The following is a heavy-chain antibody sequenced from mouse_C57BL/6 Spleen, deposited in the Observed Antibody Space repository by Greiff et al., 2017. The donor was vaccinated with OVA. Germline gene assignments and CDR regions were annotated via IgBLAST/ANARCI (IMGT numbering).Heavy chain of an antibody. D-gene: IGHD2-1*01. J-gene: IGHJ2*01. Sequence: EVMLVESGGGLVKPGGSLKLSCAASGFTFSSYAMSWVRQTPEKRLEWVATISDGGSYTYYPDNVKGRFTISRDNAKNNLYLQMSHLKSEDTAMYYCARDGNFLDYWGQGTTLTVSS. V-gene: IGHV5-4*01. CDR1: GFTFSSYA. CDR2: ISDGGSYT. CDR3: ARDGNFLDY.